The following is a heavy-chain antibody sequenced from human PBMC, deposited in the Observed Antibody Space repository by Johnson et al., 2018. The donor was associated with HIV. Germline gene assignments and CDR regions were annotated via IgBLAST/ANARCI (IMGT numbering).Heavy chain of an antibody. V-gene: IGHV3-66*01. D-gene: IGHD3-22*01. CDR1: GFTVSSYY. J-gene: IGHJ3*01. Sequence: EVHLVESGGGLVQPGGSLRLSCAASGFTVSSYYMTWVRQAPGKGLEWVSVFFGGDGTYYADSVRGRFIISRDNSKNTLYLQMNSLRAEDTAVYYCAIYAEDYYDSSAVPIDAFDVWGQGTMVTVSS. CDR2: FFGGDGT. CDR3: AIYAEDYYDSSAVPIDAFDV.